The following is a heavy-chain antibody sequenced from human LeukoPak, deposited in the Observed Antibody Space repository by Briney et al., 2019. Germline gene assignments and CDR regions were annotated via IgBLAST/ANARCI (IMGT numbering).Heavy chain of an antibody. V-gene: IGHV4-34*03. CDR1: GGSFSGYY. CDR2: INHSGST. CDR3: RLLRTIYGSGSFPVDY. J-gene: IGHJ4*02. D-gene: IGHD3-10*01. Sequence: SETLSLTCAVYGGSFSGYYWSWIRQPPGKGLEWIGEINHSGSTNYNPSLKSRVTISVDTSKNQFSLKLSSVTAADTAVYYCRLLRTIYGSGSFPVDYWGQGTLVTVSS.